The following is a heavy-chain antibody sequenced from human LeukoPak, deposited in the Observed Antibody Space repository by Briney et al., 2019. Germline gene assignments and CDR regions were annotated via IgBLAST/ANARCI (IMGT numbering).Heavy chain of an antibody. V-gene: IGHV3-23*01. D-gene: IGHD3-9*01. CDR1: GFTCSSYA. Sequence: SGGSLTLSFAASGFTCSSYAMSGVRQAPAKALECVSAISGSGGSTYYADSVKGRFTISRDNSKNTLHLQMNSLRAEDTAVYSCAKASLRYFDWFSDYWGQGTLVTVSS. J-gene: IGHJ4*02. CDR3: AKASLRYFDWFSDY. CDR2: ISGSGGST.